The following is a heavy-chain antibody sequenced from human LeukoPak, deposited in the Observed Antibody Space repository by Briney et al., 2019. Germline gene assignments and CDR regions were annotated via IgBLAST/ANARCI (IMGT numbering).Heavy chain of an antibody. V-gene: IGHV3-33*01. CDR3: AGEIFGSGSYPDF. CDR2: IWHDGSHK. J-gene: IGHJ4*02. Sequence: GRSLMLSCAASGFSFDTYAMHWVRQAPGQGLEWVALIWHDGSHKFYSNSVRGQFTISRDNSKNTVYLQMNNLRPDDTAVYYCAGEIFGSGSYPDFWGQGALVTVSS. D-gene: IGHD3-10*01. CDR1: GFSFDTYA.